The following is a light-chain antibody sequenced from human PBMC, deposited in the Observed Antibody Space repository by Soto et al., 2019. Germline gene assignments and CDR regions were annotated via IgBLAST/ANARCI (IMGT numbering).Light chain of an antibody. Sequence: EIVLTQSPGTLSLSPGERATLSCRASQSVSSSYLAWYQHKPGQAPRLLIYGASSRATGIPDRFSGSGSGTDFNLTISRLEPEDLAVAYCQQYCSSPYTFGQGTKLEIK. CDR3: QQYCSSPYT. V-gene: IGKV3-20*01. CDR1: QSVSSSY. J-gene: IGKJ2*01. CDR2: GAS.